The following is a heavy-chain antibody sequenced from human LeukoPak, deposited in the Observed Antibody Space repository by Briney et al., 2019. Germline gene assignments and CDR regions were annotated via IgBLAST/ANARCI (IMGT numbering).Heavy chain of an antibody. CDR2: ISSSGSTI. D-gene: IGHD3-9*01. J-gene: IGHJ4*02. CDR3: ARKGGRRYFDWLPSGPSDY. V-gene: IGHV3-48*03. CDR1: GFTFSSYE. Sequence: PGGSLRLSRAASGFTFSSYEMNWVRQAPGKGLEWVSYISSSGSTIYYADSVKGRFTISRDNAKNSLYLQMNSLRAEDTAVYYCARKGGRRYFDWLPSGPSDYWGQGTLVTVSS.